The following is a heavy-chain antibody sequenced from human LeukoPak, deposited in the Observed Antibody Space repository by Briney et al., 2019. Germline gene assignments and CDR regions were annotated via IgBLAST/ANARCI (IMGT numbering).Heavy chain of an antibody. CDR2: IYSGGST. Sequence: PGGSLRLSCAASGFTVSSNYMSWVRQAPGKGPEGVSVIYSGGSTYYADSVKGRFTISRDNSKNTLYLQMNSLTAEDTAVYYCARVGVVPAAIPDGFDIWGQGTMVTVSS. V-gene: IGHV3-53*01. D-gene: IGHD2-2*01. CDR3: ARVGVVPAAIPDGFDI. CDR1: GFTVSSNY. J-gene: IGHJ3*02.